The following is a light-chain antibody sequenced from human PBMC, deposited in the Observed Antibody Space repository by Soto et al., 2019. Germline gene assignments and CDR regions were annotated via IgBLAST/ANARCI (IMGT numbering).Light chain of an antibody. CDR3: SSYSSSITV. J-gene: IGLJ2*01. CDR1: STDVGDYKY. V-gene: IGLV2-14*01. Sequence: QSALTQPASVAGSPGQSITFSCTGTSTDVGDYKYVSWYQHHPGKAPKLIISEVSNRPSGVSDRFSGSKSGNTASLTISGLQAEDEADYYCSSYSSSITVFGGGTKLTVL. CDR2: EVS.